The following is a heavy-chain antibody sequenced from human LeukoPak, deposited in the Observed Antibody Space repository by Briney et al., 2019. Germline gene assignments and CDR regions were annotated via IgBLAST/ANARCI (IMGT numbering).Heavy chain of an antibody. J-gene: IGHJ4*02. V-gene: IGHV3-48*01. CDR2: SSSGGSTI. D-gene: IGHD5-24*01. CDR3: ARGEQDMAPMSIDY. CDR1: GFGFSSYS. Sequence: PGGSLRLSCVASGFGFSSYSMNWVRQAPGKGLEWISYSSSGGSTIYYADSVRGRFTISRDNARKSLYLQMNSLRAEDTAVYYCARGEQDMAPMSIDYWGQGTLITVSS.